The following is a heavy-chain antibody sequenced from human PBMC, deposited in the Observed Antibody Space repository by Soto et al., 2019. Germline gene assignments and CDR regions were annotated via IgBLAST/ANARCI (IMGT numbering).Heavy chain of an antibody. CDR3: ARAPSP. J-gene: IGHJ5*02. CDR1: GGSISSGGYS. V-gene: IGHV4-30-2*01. CDR2: IYHSGNT. Sequence: QLQLQESGSGLVKPSQTLSLTCAVSGGSISSGGYSWSWIRQPPGKGLEWIGYIYHSGNTYYNQYFKSRVSISVDRSKHQFSMELRSVTAAYTAVYYCARAPSPWGQGTLVTVSS.